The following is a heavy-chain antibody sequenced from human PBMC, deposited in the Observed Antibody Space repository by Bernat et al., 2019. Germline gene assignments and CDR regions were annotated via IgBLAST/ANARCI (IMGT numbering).Heavy chain of an antibody. J-gene: IGHJ4*02. CDR2: ISHSGRT. CDR3: ARGNMAASIFY. Sequence: QVQLQQWGAGLLKPLETLSLTCAVYGGSFSGYSWTWIRQPPGKGLEWIGEISHSGRTNYNPSLKSRVTISIDTSKNQFSLSLSSVTAADTALYYCARGNMAASIFYWGQGTLVTVSS. V-gene: IGHV4-34*01. CDR1: GGSFSGYS. D-gene: IGHD6-13*01.